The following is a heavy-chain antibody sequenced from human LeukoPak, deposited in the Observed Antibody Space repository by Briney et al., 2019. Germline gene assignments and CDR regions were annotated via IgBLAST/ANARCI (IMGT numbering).Heavy chain of an antibody. Sequence: ASVKVSCKASGYTFTSYGISWVRQAPGQGLEWMGWISAYNGNINYAQKLQGRVTMTTDTSTSTAYMELRSLRSDDTAVYYCARDLAIQWLATVYYYYGMDVWGQGTTVTVSS. CDR1: GYTFTSYG. J-gene: IGHJ6*02. CDR3: ARDLAIQWLATVYYYYGMDV. CDR2: ISAYNGNI. V-gene: IGHV1-18*01. D-gene: IGHD6-19*01.